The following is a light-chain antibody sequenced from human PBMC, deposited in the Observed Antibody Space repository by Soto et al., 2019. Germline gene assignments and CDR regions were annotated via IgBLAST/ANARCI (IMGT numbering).Light chain of an antibody. J-gene: IGKJ1*01. Sequence: DIHMTQSPSTLSASVGDRVTITCRASQSISIWLAWYQQKPGKAPNLLIYKTSSLETGVTSRFSGSGSGTEFTRTISSLQSDDFATYYCQHWNDYSWTFGEGTKVEV. V-gene: IGKV1-5*03. CDR2: KTS. CDR3: QHWNDYSWT. CDR1: QSISIW.